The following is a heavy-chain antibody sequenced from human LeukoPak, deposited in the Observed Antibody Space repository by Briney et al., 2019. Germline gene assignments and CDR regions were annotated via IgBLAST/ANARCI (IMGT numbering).Heavy chain of an antibody. CDR2: ISGSGSVT. CDR1: GFTFSSYA. V-gene: IGHV3-23*01. Sequence: GGSLRLSCAASGFTFSSYAMSWVRQAPGKGLEWVSAISGSGSVTYYADSVKGRFTTSRDNSKNTLHLQMTSLRAEDTAVYYCAKGGPADYFYYYMDVWGKGTTVTVSS. J-gene: IGHJ6*03. CDR3: AKGGPADYFYYYMDV.